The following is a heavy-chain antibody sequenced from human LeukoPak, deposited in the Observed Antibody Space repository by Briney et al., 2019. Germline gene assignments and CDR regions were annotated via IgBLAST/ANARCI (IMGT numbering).Heavy chain of an antibody. CDR3: ARDEGRWLQLPRFDY. V-gene: IGHV1-2*02. CDR1: GYTFTGYY. Sequence: GASVKVSCKASGYTFTGYYMHWVRQAPGQGLEWMGWINPNSGGTNYAQKFQGRVTMTRDTSISTAYMELSRLRSDDTAVYYCARDEGRWLQLPRFDYWGQGTLVTVSS. J-gene: IGHJ4*02. CDR2: INPNSGGT. D-gene: IGHD5-24*01.